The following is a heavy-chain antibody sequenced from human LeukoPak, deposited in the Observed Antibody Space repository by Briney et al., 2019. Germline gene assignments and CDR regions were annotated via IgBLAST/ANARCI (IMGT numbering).Heavy chain of an antibody. D-gene: IGHD3-22*01. Sequence: PGGSLRLSCAASGFTFSSYGMHWVRQAPGKGLEWVAVISYDGSNKYYADSVEGRFTISRDNSKNTLYLQMNSLRAEDTAVYYCAKDGKAYYYESNWFDPWGQGTLVTVSS. J-gene: IGHJ5*02. CDR3: AKDGKAYYYESNWFDP. CDR2: ISYDGSNK. V-gene: IGHV3-30*18. CDR1: GFTFSSYG.